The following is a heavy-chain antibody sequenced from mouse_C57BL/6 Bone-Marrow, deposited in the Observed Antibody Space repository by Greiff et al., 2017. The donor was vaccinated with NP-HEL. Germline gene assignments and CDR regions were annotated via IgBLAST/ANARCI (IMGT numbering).Heavy chain of an antibody. V-gene: IGHV1-80*01. D-gene: IGHD1-1*01. CDR3: ARLTTVDYFDY. J-gene: IGHJ2*01. CDR1: GYAFSSYW. CDR2: IYPGDGDT. Sequence: QVQLQQSGAELVKPGASVKISCKASGYAFSSYWMNWVKQRPGKGLEWIGQIYPGDGDTNSNGKFKGKATLTADKSSSTAYMQLSSLTSEDSAVYFCARLTTVDYFDYWGQGTTLTVSS.